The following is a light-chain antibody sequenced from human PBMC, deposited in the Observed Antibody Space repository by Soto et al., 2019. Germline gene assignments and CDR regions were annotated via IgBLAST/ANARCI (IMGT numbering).Light chain of an antibody. Sequence: QSALTQPASVSGSPGQSITISCTGTSNDVGYYDYVSWYQQHPGKAPKLMIYEVTNRPSGVSNRFSGSKSGNTASLTISGLQAEDEADYYCSSYTTSSTVVFGGGTKLTVL. CDR1: SNDVGYYDY. CDR3: SSYTTSSTVV. V-gene: IGLV2-14*01. J-gene: IGLJ2*01. CDR2: EVT.